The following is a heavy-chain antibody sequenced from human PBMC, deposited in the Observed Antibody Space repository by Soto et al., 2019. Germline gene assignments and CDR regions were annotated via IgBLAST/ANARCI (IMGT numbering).Heavy chain of an antibody. CDR1: GVTFFSRA. J-gene: IGHJ4*02. V-gene: IGHV3-23*01. CDR3: ARGSTDSYPGSRIFDF. D-gene: IGHD3-10*01. Sequence: XGSLRLTSVASGVTFFSRALRWVRQAPGEGLEWVSTITDTGGDAKYADSVRGRFTISRDNSENTLHLQMSSLRAEDSAVYYCARGSTDSYPGSRIFDFWGRETLVTVS. CDR2: ITDTGGDA.